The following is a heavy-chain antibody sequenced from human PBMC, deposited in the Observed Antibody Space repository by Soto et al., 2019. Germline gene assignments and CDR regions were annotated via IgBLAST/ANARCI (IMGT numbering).Heavy chain of an antibody. CDR1: GFTSSNYA. V-gene: IGHV3-23*01. CDR3: AKERLGRGADY. CDR2: ISGGGGNT. Sequence: EVQLLESGGGLVQPGGSLRLSCAASGFTSSNYAMSWVRQTPGKGLEWVSTISGGGGNTYYPDSVEGRFTISRDNSKDTVYLQMNSLRAEDTAIYYCAKERLGRGADYWGQGALVTVTS. J-gene: IGHJ4*02.